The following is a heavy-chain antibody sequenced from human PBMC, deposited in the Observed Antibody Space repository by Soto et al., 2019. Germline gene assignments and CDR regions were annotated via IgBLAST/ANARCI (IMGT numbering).Heavy chain of an antibody. Sequence: DVQLVESGGGLIQPGGSLGFSGAAFGLTVSGKKYMAWVRKAPGKGLEWVSALYDTEGTYYADPVKGRFTTSGDSSKTIVYLQMNSLRPDDTAVYYCASWHLQEHAYDVWGQGTTVTVSS. CDR3: ASWHLQEHAYDV. J-gene: IGHJ3*01. CDR2: LYDTEGT. V-gene: IGHV3-53*01. CDR1: GLTVSGKKY. D-gene: IGHD4-4*01.